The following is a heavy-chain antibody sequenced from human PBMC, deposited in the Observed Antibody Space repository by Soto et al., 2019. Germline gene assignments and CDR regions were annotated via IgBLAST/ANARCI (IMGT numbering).Heavy chain of an antibody. Sequence: EVQLVESGGGLVQPGGSLRLSCAASGFTVSSNYMSWVRQAPGKGLEWVSVIYSGGSTYYADSVKGRFTISRDNSKNTLYLQMNSLRAEDTAVYYCAKTRVGATLYYYYGMGVWGQGTTVTVSS. CDR3: AKTRVGATLYYYYGMGV. D-gene: IGHD1-26*01. CDR1: GFTVSSNY. V-gene: IGHV3-66*01. J-gene: IGHJ6*02. CDR2: IYSGGST.